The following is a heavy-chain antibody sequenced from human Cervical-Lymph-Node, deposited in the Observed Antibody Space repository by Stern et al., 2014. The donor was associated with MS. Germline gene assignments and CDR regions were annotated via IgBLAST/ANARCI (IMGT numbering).Heavy chain of an antibody. D-gene: IGHD4-17*01. Sequence: VQLVESGAEVKKPGSSVKVSCKASGGTLSNYGISWVRQAPGQGLEWMGGIIPMFGTANYAQKFQGRVTITADDSTNTVYMDLSSLTSEDTAVYYCARDGDSSMLGLDVWGQGTTVTVSS. CDR3: ARDGDSSMLGLDV. V-gene: IGHV1-69*01. J-gene: IGHJ6*02. CDR2: IIPMFGTA. CDR1: GGTLSNYG.